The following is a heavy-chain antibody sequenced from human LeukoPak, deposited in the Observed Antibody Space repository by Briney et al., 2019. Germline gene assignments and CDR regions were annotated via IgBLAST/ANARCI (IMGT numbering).Heavy chain of an antibody. CDR1: GFTFSSYW. CDR2: IKQDGSEK. D-gene: IGHD4-11*01. CDR3: ARDSGVTTRNPYDY. Sequence: GGSLRLSCAASGFTFSSYWMSWVRQAPGKGLEWVANIKQDGSEKYYVDSVKGRFTISRDSAKNSLYLQMNSLRAEDTAVYYCARDSGVTTRNPYDYWGQGTLVTVSS. J-gene: IGHJ4*02. V-gene: IGHV3-7*01.